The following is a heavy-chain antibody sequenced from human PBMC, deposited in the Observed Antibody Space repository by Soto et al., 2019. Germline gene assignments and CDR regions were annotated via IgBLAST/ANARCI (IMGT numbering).Heavy chain of an antibody. Sequence: GGSLRLSCAASGFTFSSYAMSWVRQTPGKGQEWVSTLSGSGGTTDYAAPVKGRFTISRDDSKNTLYLQMNSLKTEDTAVYYCTTTNNVLLWFGELLGAFDIWGQGTMVTVSS. CDR3: TTTNNVLLWFGELLGAFDI. CDR2: LSGSGGTT. V-gene: IGHV3-23*01. D-gene: IGHD3-10*01. CDR1: GFTFSSYA. J-gene: IGHJ3*02.